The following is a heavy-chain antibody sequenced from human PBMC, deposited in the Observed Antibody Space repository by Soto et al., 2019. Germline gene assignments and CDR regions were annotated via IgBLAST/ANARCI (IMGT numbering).Heavy chain of an antibody. Sequence: LRLSCAASGFIFTNYWMHLVRQAPWERLVWVARISGDGTTTTYVDSAKGRFTISKDNAKNTVYLQMNGLRTEDTAVYYCGRGSGPRGRPYWGQGMTVTVSS. CDR2: ISGDGTTT. V-gene: IGHV3-74*01. CDR1: GFIFTNYW. CDR3: GRGSGPRGRPY. D-gene: IGHD3-16*01. J-gene: IGHJ1*01.